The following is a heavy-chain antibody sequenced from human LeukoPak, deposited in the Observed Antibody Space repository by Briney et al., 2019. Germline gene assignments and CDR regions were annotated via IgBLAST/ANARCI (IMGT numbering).Heavy chain of an antibody. CDR3: ARDFTMIVVEAP. Sequence: PGGSLRLSRAASGFTFSIFGMSWVRQAPGMGLEWVSGISDSATYTYYADSVKGRFTISRDNSKNTLYLQMNSLGAEDTAVYYCARDFTMIVVEAPWGQGTLVTVSS. D-gene: IGHD3-22*01. CDR2: ISDSATYT. CDR1: GFTFSIFG. J-gene: IGHJ5*02. V-gene: IGHV3-23*01.